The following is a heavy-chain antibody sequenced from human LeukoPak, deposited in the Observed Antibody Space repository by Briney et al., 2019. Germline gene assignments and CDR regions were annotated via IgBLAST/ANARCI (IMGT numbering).Heavy chain of an antibody. CDR3: ARAGGSYSPSDY. CDR1: GYTFTSYG. CDR2: INAYNDNT. J-gene: IGHJ4*02. V-gene: IGHV1-18*01. Sequence: ASVTVSCKASGYTFTSYGISWVRQAPGQGLEWMGWINAYNDNTNYAQKLQGRVTMTTDTSTSTAYMELKSLRSDDTAVFYCARAGGSYSPSDYWGQGTLVTVSS. D-gene: IGHD2-21*01.